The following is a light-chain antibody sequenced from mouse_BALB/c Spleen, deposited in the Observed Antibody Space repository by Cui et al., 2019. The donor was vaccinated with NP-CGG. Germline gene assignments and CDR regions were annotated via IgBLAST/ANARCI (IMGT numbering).Light chain of an antibody. CDR1: TGAVTTSNY. Sequence: QAVLTQESALTTSPGETVTLTCRSSTGAVTTSNYANWVQEKPDHLFTGLIGGTNNRVPGVPARFSGSLTGDKAALTITGAQTEDEAIYFCALWYSNHWVFGGGTKLTVL. J-gene: IGLJ1*01. CDR3: ALWYSNHWV. CDR2: GTN. V-gene: IGLV1*01.